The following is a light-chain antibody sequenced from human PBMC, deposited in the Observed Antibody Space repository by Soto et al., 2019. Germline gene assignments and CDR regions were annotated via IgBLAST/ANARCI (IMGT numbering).Light chain of an antibody. CDR3: QQYEDSPVT. CDR2: DAS. J-gene: IGKJ1*01. CDR1: QSVHTY. Sequence: IVMTQYPGTLSLSPGARATLSCRARQSVHTYLARYQHKPGQAPRPLISDASDRATGSPNRFSGSGSGKGFTLTISRLVPEDFAVYYCQQYEDSPVTFGQGTKVDIK. V-gene: IGKV3-20*01.